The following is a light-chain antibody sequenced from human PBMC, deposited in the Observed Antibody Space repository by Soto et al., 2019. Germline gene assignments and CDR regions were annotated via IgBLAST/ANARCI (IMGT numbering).Light chain of an antibody. CDR3: QQYDNLPPCT. Sequence: DIQMTQSSSSLSASVGDRVTITCQASQDISNYLNWYQQKPGKAPKLLIYDASNLETGVPSRFSGSGSGTDFTFTISSLQPEDIATYYCQQYDNLPPCTFGQGTKLEIK. CDR1: QDISNY. V-gene: IGKV1-33*01. CDR2: DAS. J-gene: IGKJ2*02.